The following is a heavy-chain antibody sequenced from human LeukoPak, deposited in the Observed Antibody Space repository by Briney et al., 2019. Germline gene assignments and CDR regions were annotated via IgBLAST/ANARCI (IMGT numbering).Heavy chain of an antibody. CDR1: GFTFSSYA. D-gene: IGHD5-12*01. J-gene: IGHJ5*02. CDR2: ISYDGSNK. CDR3: ARGFVDIVATTEHGNWFDP. Sequence: GGSLRLSCAASGFTFSSYAMHWVRQAPGKGLEWVAVISYDGSNKYYAGSVKGRFTISRDNSKNTLYLQMDSLRAEDTAVYYCARGFVDIVATTEHGNWFDPWGQGTLVTVSS. V-gene: IGHV3-30-3*01.